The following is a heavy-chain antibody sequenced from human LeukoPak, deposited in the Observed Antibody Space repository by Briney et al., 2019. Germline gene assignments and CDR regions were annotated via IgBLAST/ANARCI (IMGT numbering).Heavy chain of an antibody. CDR3: ARVNDYDSGSLYRPIDY. V-gene: IGHV3-30*03. D-gene: IGHD3-10*01. Sequence: GGSLRLSCAASGFTFSSYGMHWVRQAPGKGLEWVAVTSYDGRSEYYADSVKGRFTISRENSKITVYLQMNSLRAEDTAVYSCARVNDYDSGSLYRPIDYWGQGTLVTVSS. J-gene: IGHJ4*02. CDR2: TSYDGRSE. CDR1: GFTFSSYG.